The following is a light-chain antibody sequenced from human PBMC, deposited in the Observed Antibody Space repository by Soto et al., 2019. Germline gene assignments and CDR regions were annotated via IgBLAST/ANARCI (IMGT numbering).Light chain of an antibody. V-gene: IGKV1-6*01. CDR2: AAS. CDR1: QGIRND. Sequence: MTHSPSAVSATEGDRVTITCRASQGIRNDLGWYQQKPGKAPKLLIYAASSLQSGVPSRFSSSGSGTDFTLTISSLQPEDFATYYCLQDYNYPTTSAQGAKVDI. CDR3: LQDYNYPTT. J-gene: IGKJ1*01.